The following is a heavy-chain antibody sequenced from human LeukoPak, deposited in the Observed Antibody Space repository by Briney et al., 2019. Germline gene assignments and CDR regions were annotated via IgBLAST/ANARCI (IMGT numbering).Heavy chain of an antibody. Sequence: GRSLRLSCAASGFTFSSYAMHWVRQAPGKGLEWVARITSKSAGGTTDYPAPVKGRFTISRDDSKNMLYLQMNSLKTEDTAVYYCTTDSGDYGDYVREWGQGTLVTVSS. J-gene: IGHJ4*02. CDR1: GFTFSSYA. CDR3: TTDSGDYGDYVRE. V-gene: IGHV3-15*01. CDR2: ITSKSAGGTT. D-gene: IGHD4-17*01.